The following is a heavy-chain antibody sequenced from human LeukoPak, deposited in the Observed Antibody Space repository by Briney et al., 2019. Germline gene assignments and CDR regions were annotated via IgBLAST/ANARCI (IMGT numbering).Heavy chain of an antibody. CDR1: GFTFSSYW. D-gene: IGHD6-13*01. V-gene: IGHV3-7*01. J-gene: IGHJ4*02. CDR2: IKQDGSEK. CDR3: ARDVGAAAGTFFDY. Sequence: GGSLRLSCAASGFTFSSYWMSWVRQAPGKGLEWVANIKQDGSEKYYVGSVKGRFTISRDNAKNSLYLQMDSLRAEDTAVYYCARDVGAAAGTFFDYWGQGTLVTVSS.